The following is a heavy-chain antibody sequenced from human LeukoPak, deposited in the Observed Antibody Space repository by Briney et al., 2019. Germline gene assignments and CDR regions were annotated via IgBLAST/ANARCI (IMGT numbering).Heavy chain of an antibody. CDR1: GGSISSSSYY. CDR3: ARERYSSSWYFKRHGMDV. D-gene: IGHD6-13*01. Sequence: PSETLSLTCTVSGGSISSSSYYWGWIRQPPGKGLEWIGSIYYSGSTYYNPSLKSRVTISVDTSKNQFSLKLSSVTAADTAVYYCARERYSSSWYFKRHGMDVWGQGTTVTVSS. V-gene: IGHV4-39*07. J-gene: IGHJ6*02. CDR2: IYYSGST.